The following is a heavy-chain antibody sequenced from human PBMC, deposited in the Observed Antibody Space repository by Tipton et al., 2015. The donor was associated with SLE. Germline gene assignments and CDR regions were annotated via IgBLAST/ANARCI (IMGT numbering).Heavy chain of an antibody. CDR2: INHSGST. V-gene: IGHV4-34*01. J-gene: IGHJ5*01. D-gene: IGHD3-10*01. CDR3: PLVS. Sequence: TLSLTCAVYGGSFSSYYWTWIRQSPGKGLEWIGEINHSGSTNYNPSLKNRVIISVDTSKNQFSLKLTVSSGSASAPTLFPLVSW. CDR1: GGSFSSYY.